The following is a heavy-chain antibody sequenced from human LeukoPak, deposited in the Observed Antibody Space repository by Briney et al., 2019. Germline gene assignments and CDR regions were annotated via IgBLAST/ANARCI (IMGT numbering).Heavy chain of an antibody. CDR3: ARDGRSYGGNNWFDP. D-gene: IGHD4-23*01. CDR1: GFTFSSYA. CDR2: ISYDGSNK. J-gene: IGHJ5*02. Sequence: GRSLRLSCAASGFTFSSYAMHWVRQAPGKGLEWVAVISYDGSNKYYADSVKGRFTISRDNSKNTLYLQMNSLRAEDTAVYYCARDGRSYGGNNWFDPWGQGTLVTVSS. V-gene: IGHV3-30-3*01.